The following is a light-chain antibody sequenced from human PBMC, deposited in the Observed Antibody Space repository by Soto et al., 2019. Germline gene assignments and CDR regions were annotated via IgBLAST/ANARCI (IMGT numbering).Light chain of an antibody. CDR1: YSNIGNNY. J-gene: IGLJ3*02. Sequence: QSVLTQPPSVSAAPGQKVTISCSGSYSNIGNNYVSWYLQVPGTVPKLLIFDNNDRPSGIPERFSGSKSGTSATLGITGLQTADEADYYCGTWDSSLSAWVFGGGTKLTVL. CDR2: DNN. CDR3: GTWDSSLSAWV. V-gene: IGLV1-51*01.